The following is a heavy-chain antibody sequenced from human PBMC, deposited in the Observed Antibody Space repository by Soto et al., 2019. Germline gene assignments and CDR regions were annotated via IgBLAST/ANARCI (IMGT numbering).Heavy chain of an antibody. D-gene: IGHD3-3*01. J-gene: IGHJ4*02. CDR1: GGSISSYY. Sequence: PSETLSLTCTVSGGSISSYYWSWIRQPPGKGLEWIGYIYYSGSTNYNPSLKSRVTISVDTSKNQFSLKLSSVTAADTAVYYCARDNYDFRQGFDYWGQGTLVTVSS. CDR3: ARDNYDFRQGFDY. CDR2: IYYSGST. V-gene: IGHV4-59*01.